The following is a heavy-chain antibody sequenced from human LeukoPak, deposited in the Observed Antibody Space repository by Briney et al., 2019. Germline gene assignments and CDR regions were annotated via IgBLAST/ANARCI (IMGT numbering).Heavy chain of an antibody. CDR3: ASSYYYDSSGYGQFDY. J-gene: IGHJ4*02. CDR1: GGTFSSYA. D-gene: IGHD3-22*01. CDR2: IIPILGIA. V-gene: IGHV1-69*04. Sequence: ASVKVSCKASGGTFSSYAISWVRQAPGQGLEWMGRIIPILGIANYAQKFQGRVTITADKSTSTAYMELSSLRSEDTAVYYCASSYYYDSSGYGQFDYWGQGTLVTVSS.